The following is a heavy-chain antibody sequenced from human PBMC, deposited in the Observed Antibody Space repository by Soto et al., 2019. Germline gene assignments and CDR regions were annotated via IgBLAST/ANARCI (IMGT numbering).Heavy chain of an antibody. J-gene: IGHJ5*02. CDR3: ARGRPRNKSWFDP. CDR2: INYSGST. CDR1: GGSFSTYC. Sequence: PSETLSLTCAVYGGSFSTYCWSWIRQPPGKGLEWIGEINYSGSTNYNPSLKSRVTISLDTSKNQFSLNLRSVTAADTAVYYCARGRPRNKSWFDPWGQGTQVTSPQ. V-gene: IGHV4-34*01.